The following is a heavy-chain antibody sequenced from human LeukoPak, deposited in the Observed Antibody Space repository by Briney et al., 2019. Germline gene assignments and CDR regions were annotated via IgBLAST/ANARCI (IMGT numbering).Heavy chain of an antibody. CDR2: ISGDGSRT. D-gene: IGHD3-10*01. V-gene: IGHV3-74*01. CDR3: VRDDGYYYGSGTYYRH. J-gene: IGHJ4*02. CDR1: GFTLRSYW. Sequence: GGSLRLSCAASGFTLRSYWMHWVRQAPGKGLVWVSHISGDGSRTTYADSVQGRFTISRDNAKNTLYLQMNSLRVEDTAVYYCVRDDGYYYGSGTYYRHWGQGTLVTVSS.